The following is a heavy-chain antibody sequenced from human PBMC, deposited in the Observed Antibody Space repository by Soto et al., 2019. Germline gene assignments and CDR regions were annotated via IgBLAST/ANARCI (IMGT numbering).Heavy chain of an antibody. CDR2: IIPIFGTA. D-gene: IGHD1-26*01. J-gene: IGHJ4*02. V-gene: IGHV1-69*01. Sequence: QVQLVQSGAEVKKPGSSVKVSCKASGGTFSSYATSWVRQAPGQGLEWMGGIIPIFGTANYAQKFQGRVTITADESTSTAYMELSSLRSEDTAVYYCARANVRGVIVGATAFDYWGQGTLVTVSS. CDR3: ARANVRGVIVGATAFDY. CDR1: GGTFSSYA.